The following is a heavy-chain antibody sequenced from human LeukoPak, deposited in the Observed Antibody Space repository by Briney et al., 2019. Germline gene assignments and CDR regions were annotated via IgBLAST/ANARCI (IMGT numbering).Heavy chain of an antibody. CDR2: IKSQSDDGTT. CDR1: GFTFSSYE. J-gene: IGHJ4*02. Sequence: GGSLRLSCAASGFTFSSYEMNWVRQAPGKGLEWVGRIKSQSDDGTTDYAAPVKGRFTISRDDSKNTLYLQMNSLQTEDTAVYYCTTFRSIGYYFDYSGQGTLVTVSS. D-gene: IGHD1-26*01. V-gene: IGHV3-15*01. CDR3: TTFRSIGYYFDY.